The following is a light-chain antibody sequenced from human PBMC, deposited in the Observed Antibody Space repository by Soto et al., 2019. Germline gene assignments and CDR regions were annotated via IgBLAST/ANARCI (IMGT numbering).Light chain of an antibody. CDR3: QQRSDWPPA. V-gene: IGKV3-11*01. CDR1: QSVSSY. J-gene: IGKJ3*01. CDR2: DAS. Sequence: EIVLTQSPATLSLSPGERATLSCRASQSVSSYLAWYQQKPGQAPRLLIYDASNRATGIPARFSGSGSGTDFTLNISSLESVDFAVYYCQQRSDWPPAFGPGTKVDIK.